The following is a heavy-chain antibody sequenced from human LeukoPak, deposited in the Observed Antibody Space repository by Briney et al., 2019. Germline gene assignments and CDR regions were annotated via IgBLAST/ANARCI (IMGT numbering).Heavy chain of an antibody. CDR1: GYSFTGYF. Sequence: ASVKVSCKASGYSFTGYFIHWVRQAPGQGLEWMGWIDPNTGGTDYAQKFQGRVTMTRDTSISTAYMELSRLRSDDTAVYYCARGYCSSSGCYDYFDPWGQGTLVTVSP. J-gene: IGHJ4*02. V-gene: IGHV1-2*02. CDR3: ARGYCSSSGCYDYFDP. CDR2: IDPNTGGT. D-gene: IGHD2-2*01.